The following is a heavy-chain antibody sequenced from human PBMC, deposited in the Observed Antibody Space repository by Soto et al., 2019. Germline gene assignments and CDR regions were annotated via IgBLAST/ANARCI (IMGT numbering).Heavy chain of an antibody. Sequence: EVQLVESGGGLVKPGGSLRLSCAASGFTFSSYSMNWVRQAPGKGLEWVSSISSSSSYIYYADSVNGRFTISRDNAKNSMYRQMNSLRAEDTAVYYCARDTYYYGSGSYGPWGQGTLVTFSS. D-gene: IGHD3-10*01. CDR3: ARDTYYYGSGSYGP. V-gene: IGHV3-21*01. CDR2: ISSSSSYI. CDR1: GFTFSSYS. J-gene: IGHJ5*02.